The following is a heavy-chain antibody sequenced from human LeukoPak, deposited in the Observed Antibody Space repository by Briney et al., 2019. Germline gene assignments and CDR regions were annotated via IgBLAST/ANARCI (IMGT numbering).Heavy chain of an antibody. J-gene: IGHJ6*02. CDR1: GGGLSRYA. Sequence: GSSVTVSCNAAGGGLSRYAISWVRQAPGQGLEWIGRIIPILGIANYAQKFQGRVTITADKSTSTAYMELSSLRSEDTAVCYCARVITMVRRVIPTAYYYGMDVWGQGTTVTVSS. D-gene: IGHD3-10*01. V-gene: IGHV1-69*04. CDR2: IIPILGIA. CDR3: ARVITMVRRVIPTAYYYGMDV.